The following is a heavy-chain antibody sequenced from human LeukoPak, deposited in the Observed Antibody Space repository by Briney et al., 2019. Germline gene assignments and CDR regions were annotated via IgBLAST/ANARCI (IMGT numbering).Heavy chain of an antibody. J-gene: IGHJ6*03. Sequence: GGSLRLSCAAPGFTFDDYGMSWVRQAPGKGLEWVSGINWNGGSTGYADSVKGRFTISRDNAKNSLYLQMNSLRAEDTALYYCARDRQYDILTGYPDHYYYYMDVWGKGTTVTVSS. D-gene: IGHD3-9*01. CDR1: GFTFDDYG. V-gene: IGHV3-20*04. CDR2: INWNGGST. CDR3: ARDRQYDILTGYPDHYYYYMDV.